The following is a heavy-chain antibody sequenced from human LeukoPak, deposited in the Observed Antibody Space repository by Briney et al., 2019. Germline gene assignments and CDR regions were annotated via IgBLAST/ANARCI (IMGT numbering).Heavy chain of an antibody. CDR3: AKDRGSSGWYPHFDY. CDR1: GGSFSGYY. V-gene: IGHV3-30*18. Sequence: LSLTCAVYGGSFSGYYWSWVRQAPGKGLEWVAVISYDGSNKYYADSVKGRFTISRDNSKNTLYLQMNSLRAEDTAVYYCAKDRGSSGWYPHFDYWGQGTLVAVSS. J-gene: IGHJ4*02. D-gene: IGHD6-19*01. CDR2: ISYDGSNK.